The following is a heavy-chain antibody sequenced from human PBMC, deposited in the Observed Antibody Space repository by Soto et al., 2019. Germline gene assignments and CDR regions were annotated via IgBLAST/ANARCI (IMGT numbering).Heavy chain of an antibody. V-gene: IGHV3-74*01. J-gene: IGHJ4*02. D-gene: IGHD6-13*01. Sequence: EVQLVESGGGLVQPGGSLRLSCAASGFTFSSYWMHWVRQAPGKGLVWVSRINSDVSSTSYADSVKGRFTISRDNTKDTLYLQMNNLRVKDTAVYYCGRGDAAAGVDYWGQGTLVTVSS. CDR3: GRGDAAAGVDY. CDR1: GFTFSSYW. CDR2: INSDVSST.